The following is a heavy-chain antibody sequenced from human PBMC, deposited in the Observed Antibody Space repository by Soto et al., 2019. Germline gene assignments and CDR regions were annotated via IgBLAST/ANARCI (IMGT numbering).Heavy chain of an antibody. CDR2: ISLYSDGT. CDR1: GYTFSNYG. CDR3: ARVVPGAEAWFGP. J-gene: IGHJ5*02. D-gene: IGHD2-2*01. V-gene: IGHV1-18*01. Sequence: QVQLVQSGGEVKRPGASVKVSCKTSGYTFSNYGITWVRQAPGQPLEWLGWISLYSDGTNYAQKCPGRVSMTTDTSTTTAYMELRSLRSDETAVYYCARVVPGAEAWFGPWGQGTLVTVSS.